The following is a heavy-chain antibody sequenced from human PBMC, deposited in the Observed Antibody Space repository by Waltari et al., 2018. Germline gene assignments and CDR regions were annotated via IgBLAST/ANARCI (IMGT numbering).Heavy chain of an antibody. D-gene: IGHD3-22*01. CDR3: ATAVSGIVVVPWDY. J-gene: IGHJ4*02. CDR1: GYTLTQFS. CDR2: FDPEDGET. V-gene: IGHV1-24*01. Sequence: QVQLVQSGAEVKKPGSSVKVSCKVSGYTLTQFSIHWVRQAPGKGLEWRGGFDPEDGETIYAQKFQGRVTMTEDTSTDTAYMELSSLRSEETAVYYCATAVSGIVVVPWDYWGQGTLVTVSS.